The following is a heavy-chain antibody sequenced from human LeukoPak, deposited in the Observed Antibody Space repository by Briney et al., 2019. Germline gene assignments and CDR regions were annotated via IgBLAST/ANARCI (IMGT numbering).Heavy chain of an antibody. CDR1: GGSISSGGYY. V-gene: IGHV4-31*03. Sequence: SETLSLTCTVSGGSISSGGYYWSWIRQHPGKGLEWIGDIYYSGSTYYNPSLKSRVTISLDTSKNQFSLRLSSVTAADTAVYYCARGYSDADPWGQGTLVTISS. CDR3: ARGYSDADP. CDR2: IYYSGST. D-gene: IGHD5-12*01. J-gene: IGHJ5*02.